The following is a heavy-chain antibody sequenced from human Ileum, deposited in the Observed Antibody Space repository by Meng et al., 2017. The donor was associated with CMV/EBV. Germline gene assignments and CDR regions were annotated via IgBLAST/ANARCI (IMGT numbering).Heavy chain of an antibody. CDR2: ISSSSRTI. J-gene: IGHJ4*02. V-gene: IGHV3-48*04. CDR1: GFTFSDYD. D-gene: IGHD3-22*01. CDR3: ARRFGY. Sequence: GESLKISCATSGFTFSDYDMNWVRQAPGKGLEWVSHISSSSRTIYYADSVKGRFTITSDNAENSVYLQMNSLRAEDTAVYYCARRFGYWGQGTLVTVSS.